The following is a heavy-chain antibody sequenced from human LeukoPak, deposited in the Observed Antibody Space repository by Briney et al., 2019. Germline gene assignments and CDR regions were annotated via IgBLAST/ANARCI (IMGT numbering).Heavy chain of an antibody. Sequence: GASVKVSCKASGYTFTGYYMHWVRQAPGQGLEWMGWISAYNGNTNYAQKLQGRVTMTTDTSTSTAYMELRSLRSDDTAVYYCASSTTGGVISSNAFDIWGQGTMVTVSS. CDR2: ISAYNGNT. D-gene: IGHD3-16*01. J-gene: IGHJ3*02. CDR1: GYTFTGYY. V-gene: IGHV1-18*04. CDR3: ASSTTGGVISSNAFDI.